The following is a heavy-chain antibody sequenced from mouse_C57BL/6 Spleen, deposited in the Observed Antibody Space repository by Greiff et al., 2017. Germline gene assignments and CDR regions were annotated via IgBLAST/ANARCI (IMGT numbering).Heavy chain of an antibody. D-gene: IGHD1-1*01. J-gene: IGHJ2*01. CDR2: FDPSDSYT. CDR1: GYTFTSYW. Sequence: QVQLQQPGAELVKPGASVKLSCKASGYTFTSYWMQWVKQRPGQGLEWIGEFDPSDSYTNYNQKFKGKATLTVDKSSSTAYMQLSSLTSEDSAVDYCARRTTVVAPYFDYGGQGTTRTVSS. CDR3: ARRTTVVAPYFDY. V-gene: IGHV1-50*01.